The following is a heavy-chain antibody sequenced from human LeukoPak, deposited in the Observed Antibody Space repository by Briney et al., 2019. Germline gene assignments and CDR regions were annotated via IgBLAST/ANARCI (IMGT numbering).Heavy chain of an antibody. CDR3: ARDYRATGSGWYTKDYYFDY. CDR1: GGSVSSGSYY. Sequence: SETLSLTCTVSGGSVSSGSYYWSWIRQPPGKGLEWIGYIYYSGSTNYNPSLRSRVTISVDTSKNQFSLKLSSVTAADTAVYYCARDYRATGSGWYTKDYYFDYWGQGTLVTVSS. J-gene: IGHJ4*02. CDR2: IYYSGST. D-gene: IGHD6-19*01. V-gene: IGHV4-61*01.